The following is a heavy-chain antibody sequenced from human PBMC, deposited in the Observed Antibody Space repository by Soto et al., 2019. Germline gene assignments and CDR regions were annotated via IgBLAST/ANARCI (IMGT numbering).Heavy chain of an antibody. CDR1: GGTFSSYG. J-gene: IGHJ6*02. CDR3: ARSRPVAATGEYYYYGMDV. V-gene: IGHV1-69*06. CDR2: IIPIFGTA. D-gene: IGHD2-15*01. Sequence: SVKVSCKASGGTFSSYGISWVRQAPGQGLEWMGGIIPIFGTANYAQKFQGRVTITADKSTSTAYMELSSLRSEDTAVYYCARSRPVAATGEYYYYGMDVWGQGTTVTVS.